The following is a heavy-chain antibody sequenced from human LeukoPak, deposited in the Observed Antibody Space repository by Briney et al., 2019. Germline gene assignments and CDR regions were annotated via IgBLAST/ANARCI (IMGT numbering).Heavy chain of an antibody. Sequence: PSGTLSLTCTVSGGSISSSSYYWGWIRQPPGKGLEWIGSIYYSGSTYYNPSLKSRVTISVDTSKNQFSLKLSSVTAADTAVYYCARGSNYAYYYYYMDVWGKGTTVTVSS. D-gene: IGHD4-11*01. CDR1: GGSISSSSYY. V-gene: IGHV4-39*07. J-gene: IGHJ6*03. CDR2: IYYSGST. CDR3: ARGSNYAYYYYYMDV.